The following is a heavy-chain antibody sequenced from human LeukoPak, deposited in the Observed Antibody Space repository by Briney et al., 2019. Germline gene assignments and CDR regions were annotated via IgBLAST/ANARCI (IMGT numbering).Heavy chain of an antibody. J-gene: IGHJ1*01. CDR2: IYYSGST. Sequence: SETLSLTCTVSGGSISSGSYYWGWIRQPPGKGLEWIGSIYYSGSTYYNPSLKSRITISVDTSKNQFSLKLSSVSAADTAVYYCARQAGYCSGGGCYYKYWGQGTLVTVAS. CDR3: ARQAGYCSGGGCYYKY. V-gene: IGHV4-39*01. D-gene: IGHD2-15*01. CDR1: GGSISSGSYY.